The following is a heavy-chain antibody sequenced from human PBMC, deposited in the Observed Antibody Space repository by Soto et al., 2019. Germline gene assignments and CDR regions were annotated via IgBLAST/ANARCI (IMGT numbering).Heavy chain of an antibody. D-gene: IGHD2-15*01. Sequence: QVQLVQSGPEVKKPGSSVTVSCTASGGTLISFTIYWVRQAPGQRFEWMGSFIPRIDKINYSQKFQDRVTLTADESSNTAYMELSSLTSDDAAVYYCARGWVDEAFDIWGQGTLVTISS. V-gene: IGHV1-69*18. CDR2: FIPRIDKI. CDR1: GGTLISFT. CDR3: ARGWVDEAFDI. J-gene: IGHJ3*02.